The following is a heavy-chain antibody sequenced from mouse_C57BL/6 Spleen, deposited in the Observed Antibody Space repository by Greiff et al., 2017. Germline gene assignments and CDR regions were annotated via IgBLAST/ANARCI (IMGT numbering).Heavy chain of an antibody. CDR1: GYTFTSYW. CDR2: IYPGSGST. Sequence: VQLQQPGAELVKPGASVQMSCKASGYTFTSYWITWVKQRPGQGLEWLGDIYPGSGSTNYNEKFKSKATLTVDTSSSTAYMQLSSLTSEDSAVYYWARQLNYAMDYWGQGTSVTVSS. CDR3: ARQLNYAMDY. V-gene: IGHV1-55*01. D-gene: IGHD1-3*01. J-gene: IGHJ4*01.